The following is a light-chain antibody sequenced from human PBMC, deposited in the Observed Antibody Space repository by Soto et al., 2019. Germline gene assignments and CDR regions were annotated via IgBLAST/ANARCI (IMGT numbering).Light chain of an antibody. Sequence: QSVLTQPASVSGSPGQSITISCTGTSSDVGGYAYVSWYQQYPGKAPKLVISEVSNRPSGVSHRFSGSRSGNTAYLTISGLQAEDEADYYCSSYTSSTTPVFGGGTQLT. CDR3: SSYTSSTTPV. CDR2: EVS. V-gene: IGLV2-14*01. J-gene: IGLJ3*02. CDR1: SSDVGGYAY.